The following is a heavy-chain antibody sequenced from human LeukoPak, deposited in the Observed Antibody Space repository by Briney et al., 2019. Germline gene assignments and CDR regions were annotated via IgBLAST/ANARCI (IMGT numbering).Heavy chain of an antibody. CDR1: GYTFTSYG. CDR2: ISAYNGNT. Sequence: GASVKVSCKASGYTFTSYGISWVRQAPGQGLEWMGWISAYNGNTNYAQKLQGRVTMTTDTSTSTAYMELRSLRSDDTAVYYCAREDGLKYYYDSSGEEAFDIWGQGTMVTVSS. D-gene: IGHD3-22*01. V-gene: IGHV1-18*01. CDR3: AREDGLKYYYDSSGEEAFDI. J-gene: IGHJ3*02.